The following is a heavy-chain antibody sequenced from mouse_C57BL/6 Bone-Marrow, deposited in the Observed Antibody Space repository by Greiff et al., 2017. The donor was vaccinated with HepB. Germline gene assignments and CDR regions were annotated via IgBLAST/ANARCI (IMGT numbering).Heavy chain of an antibody. CDR1: GFTFSDYG. CDR3: ARRVVPSYYFDY. J-gene: IGHJ2*01. D-gene: IGHD5-1*01. V-gene: IGHV5-17*01. Sequence: EVKLVESGGGLVKPGGSLKLSCAASGFTFSDYGMHWVRQAPEKGLEWVAYISSGSSTIYYADTVKGRFTIPRDNAKNTLFLQMTSLRSEDTALYYCARRVVPSYYFDYWGQGTTLTVSS. CDR2: ISSGSSTI.